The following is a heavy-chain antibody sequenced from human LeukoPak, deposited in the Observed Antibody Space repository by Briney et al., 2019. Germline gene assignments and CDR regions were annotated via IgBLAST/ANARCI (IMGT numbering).Heavy chain of an antibody. CDR1: GRSISSGGVY. Sequence: PSETLSLTCSVSGRSISSGGVYWRWIRQPPGKGLEWIGRIYNSGSTNYNPSLKSRVTMSVDTSKNQFSLKLSSVTAADTAVYYCARDRTMVGGVDYWGQGTLVTVSS. V-gene: IGHV4-61*02. J-gene: IGHJ4*02. CDR2: IYNSGST. CDR3: ARDRTMVGGVDY. D-gene: IGHD4/OR15-4a*01.